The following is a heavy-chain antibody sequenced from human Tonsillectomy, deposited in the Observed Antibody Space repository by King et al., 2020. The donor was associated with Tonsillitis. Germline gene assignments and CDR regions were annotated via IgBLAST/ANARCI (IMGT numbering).Heavy chain of an antibody. CDR1: GGTFSNSA. V-gene: IGHV1-69*12. CDR3: ARGRYLPYCGGDCYGHLDD. D-gene: IGHD2-21*02. J-gene: IGHJ4*02. CDR2: IIPIFETA. Sequence: QLVQSGSEVKKPGSSVKVSCKTSGGTFSNSAISWVRQAPGQGLEWMGGIIPIFETAHYARKFQGRVTITADESTSTANMELSSLRSEDTAVYYCARGRYLPYCGGDCYGHLDDWGQGTLVTVSS.